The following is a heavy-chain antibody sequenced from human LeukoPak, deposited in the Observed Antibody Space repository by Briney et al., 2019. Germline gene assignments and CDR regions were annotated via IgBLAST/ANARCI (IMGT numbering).Heavy chain of an antibody. V-gene: IGHV4-59*01. CDR3: AREGEFGDGYNYGFDY. CDR2: IYYSGST. CDR1: GGSISSYY. D-gene: IGHD5-24*01. J-gene: IGHJ4*02. Sequence: SETLSLTCTVSGGSISSYYWSWMRPPPGQGREGIGYIYYSGSTNYNPPLKSRGTISEDTPKNQYPLKLSSETAADTGVYYCAREGEFGDGYNYGFDYWGQGTLVTVSS.